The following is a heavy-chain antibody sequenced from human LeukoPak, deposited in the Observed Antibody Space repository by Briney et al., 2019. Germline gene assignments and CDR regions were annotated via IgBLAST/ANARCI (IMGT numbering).Heavy chain of an antibody. V-gene: IGHV3-66*01. D-gene: IGHD3-9*01. Sequence: PGGSLRLSCAASGFTVSSNYMSWVRQAPGKGLEWVSVIYSGGSTYYADSVKGRFTISRGNSKNTLYLQMNSLRAEDTAVYYCARSPGSYYDILTGYYPDYYYGMDVWGQGTTVTVSS. J-gene: IGHJ6*02. CDR2: IYSGGST. CDR3: ARSPGSYYDILTGYYPDYYYGMDV. CDR1: GFTVSSNY.